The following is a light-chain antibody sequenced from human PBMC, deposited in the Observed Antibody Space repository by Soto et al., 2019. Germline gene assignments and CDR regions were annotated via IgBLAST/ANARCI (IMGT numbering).Light chain of an antibody. CDR2: GAS. V-gene: IGKV3-15*01. J-gene: IGKJ5*01. CDR3: QQYEKWPPSIT. CDR1: QPVNNN. Sequence: IVMTQSPATLSVSPGDRATLSCRSSQPVNNNLAWYQHKPGQAPRLLIYGASTRATGISARFSGGGSGTEFTLTISSLQSEDFALYFCQQYEKWPPSITFGQGRRLEN.